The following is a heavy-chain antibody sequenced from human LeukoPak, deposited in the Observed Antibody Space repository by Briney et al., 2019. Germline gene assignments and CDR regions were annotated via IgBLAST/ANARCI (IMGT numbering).Heavy chain of an antibody. Sequence: GGSLRLSCAASGFTFSSYAMSWVRQAPGKGLEWVSAISGSGGSTYYADSVKGRFTISRDNSKNTPYLQMNSLRAEDTAVYYCANSDTAMVVDYWGQGTLVTVSS. CDR2: ISGSGGST. CDR1: GFTFSSYA. D-gene: IGHD5-18*01. V-gene: IGHV3-23*01. J-gene: IGHJ4*02. CDR3: ANSDTAMVVDY.